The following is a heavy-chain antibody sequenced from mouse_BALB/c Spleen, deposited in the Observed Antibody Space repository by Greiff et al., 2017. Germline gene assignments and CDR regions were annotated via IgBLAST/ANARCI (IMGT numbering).Heavy chain of an antibody. D-gene: IGHD2-3*01. CDR2: ILPGSGST. J-gene: IGHJ3*01. V-gene: IGHV1-9*01. CDR1: GYTFSSYW. CDR3: ARSRYDERFAY. Sequence: QVQLQQSGPELVKPGASVKISCKASGYTFSSYWIEWVKQRPGHGLEWIGEILPGSGSTNYNEKFKGKATLTADTSSNTAYMQLSSLTSEDSAVFYCARSRYDERFAYWGQGTLVTVSA.